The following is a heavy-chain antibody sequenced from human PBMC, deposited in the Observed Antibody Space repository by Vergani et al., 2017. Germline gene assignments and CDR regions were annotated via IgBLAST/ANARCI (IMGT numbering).Heavy chain of an antibody. Sequence: EVQLVESGGGLVQPGRSLRLSCAASGFTFDDYAMHWVRQAPGKGLEWVSSISNSATYVFYADAVKGRFTVSRDNAENSLFLQMDSLRVEDTAVYSCARLSLLATPDAFDSWGRGTMVSVFS. CDR2: ISNSATYV. J-gene: IGHJ3*02. CDR1: GFTFDDYA. D-gene: IGHD3-3*02. CDR3: ARLSLLATPDAFDS. V-gene: IGHV3-9*01.